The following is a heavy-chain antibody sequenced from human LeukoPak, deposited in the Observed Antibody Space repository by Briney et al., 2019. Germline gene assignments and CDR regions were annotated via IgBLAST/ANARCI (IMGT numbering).Heavy chain of an antibody. Sequence: GGSLRLSCAASGFTFSDYGMHWVRQAPGKGLEWVAFIHYDGNNKNYADSVKGRFTISRDISKNTLYLRMNSLRVDDTAIYYCAKTKIGYCSNISCRKGYYFDYWGQGTLVTVSS. D-gene: IGHD2-2*01. CDR1: GFTFSDYG. CDR3: AKTKIGYCSNISCRKGYYFDY. J-gene: IGHJ4*02. V-gene: IGHV3-30*02. CDR2: IHYDGNNK.